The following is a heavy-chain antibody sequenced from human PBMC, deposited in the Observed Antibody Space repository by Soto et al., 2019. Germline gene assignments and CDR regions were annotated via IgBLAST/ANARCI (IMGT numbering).Heavy chain of an antibody. CDR1: GYTFTSYG. V-gene: IGHV1-18*01. CDR2: ISAYNGNT. J-gene: IGHJ6*02. Sequence: GASVKVSCKASGYTFTSYGISWVRQAPGQGLEWMGWISAYNGNTNYAQKLQGRVTMTTDTSTSTAYMELRSLRSDDTAVYYCARLFGVVKDYYYGMDVWGQGTTVTVSS. D-gene: IGHD3-3*01. CDR3: ARLFGVVKDYYYGMDV.